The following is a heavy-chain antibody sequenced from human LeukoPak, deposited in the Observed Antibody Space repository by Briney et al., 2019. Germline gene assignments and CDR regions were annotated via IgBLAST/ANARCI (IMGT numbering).Heavy chain of an antibody. J-gene: IGHJ5*02. CDR1: GGSFSGYY. V-gene: IGHV4-34*01. Sequence: SETLSLTCAVYGGSFSGYYWSWIRQPPGKGLEWIGEINHSGSTNYNPSLKSRVTISVDTSKNQFSLKLSSVTAADAAVYYCATPAKWTMVRGGGGNWFDPWGQGTLVTVSS. CDR3: ATPAKWTMVRGGGGNWFDP. D-gene: IGHD3-10*01. CDR2: INHSGST.